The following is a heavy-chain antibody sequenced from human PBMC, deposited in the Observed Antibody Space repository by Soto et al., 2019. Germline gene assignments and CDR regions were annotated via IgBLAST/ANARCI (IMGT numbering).Heavy chain of an antibody. J-gene: IGHJ1*01. CDR3: ARAPPDYYDSSGYIPAEYFQH. CDR2: IYYSGST. Sequence: SETLSLTCTVSGGSISSSSYYWGWIRQPPGKGLEWIGSIYYSGSTYYNPSLKSRVTISVDTSKNQFSLKLSSVTAADTAVYYCARAPPDYYDSSGYIPAEYFQHWGQGTLVTVSS. D-gene: IGHD3-22*01. V-gene: IGHV4-39*01. CDR1: GGSISSSSYY.